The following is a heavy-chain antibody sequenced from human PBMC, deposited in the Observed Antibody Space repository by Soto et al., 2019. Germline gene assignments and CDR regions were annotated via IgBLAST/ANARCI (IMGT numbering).Heavy chain of an antibody. J-gene: IGHJ4*02. Sequence: QITLKESGPTLVKPTQTLTLTCTFSGFSLSTSGVGVGWIRQPPGKALEWLALIYWDDDKRYSPSLKSRLTITKDTSKNQVVLTMTNMDPVDTATYYCALTQYYGSGSYYPFDYWGQGTLVTVSS. V-gene: IGHV2-5*02. CDR3: ALTQYYGSGSYYPFDY. CDR2: IYWDDDK. CDR1: GFSLSTSGVG. D-gene: IGHD3-10*01.